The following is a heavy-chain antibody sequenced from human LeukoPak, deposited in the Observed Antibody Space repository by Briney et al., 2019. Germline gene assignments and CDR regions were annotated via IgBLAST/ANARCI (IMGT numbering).Heavy chain of an antibody. J-gene: IGHJ4*02. CDR3: ARASGSNYDFDY. Sequence: ASVKVSCKASGYTFTGYYMHWVRQAPGQGLEWMGWINPGSGGTNYAQKFQGRVTMTRDTSISTAYMELSSLRSDDTAVYYCARASGSNYDFDYWGQGTLVTVSS. V-gene: IGHV1-2*02. CDR2: INPGSGGT. D-gene: IGHD1-26*01. CDR1: GYTFTGYY.